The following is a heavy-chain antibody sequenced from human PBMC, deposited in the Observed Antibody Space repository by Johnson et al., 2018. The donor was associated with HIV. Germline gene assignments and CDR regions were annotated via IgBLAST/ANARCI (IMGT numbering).Heavy chain of an antibody. V-gene: IGHV3-30*18. J-gene: IGHJ3*02. CDR1: GFTFSIYG. CDR2: ISYDGSNE. Sequence: QMLLVESGGGVVQPGTSLRLSCAASGFTFSIYGMHWVRQAPGKGLEWVSLISYDGSNEYYGDSVKGRFSISRDNAKNKLYLQMNSLRPEDTAVYYCAKDRAEVVVVHDALDMWGQGTMVTVSS. CDR3: AKDRAEVVVVHDALDM. D-gene: IGHD3-22*01.